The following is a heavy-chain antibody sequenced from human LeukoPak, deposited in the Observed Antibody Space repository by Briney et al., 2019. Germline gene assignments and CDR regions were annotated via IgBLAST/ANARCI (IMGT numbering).Heavy chain of an antibody. J-gene: IGHJ6*04. CDR3: VVDIVAGDYYYGMDV. D-gene: IGHD5-12*01. V-gene: IGHV1-3*01. Sequence: ASVKVSCKASGYTFTSYAMHWVRQAPGQRLEWMGWINAGNGNTKYSQKFQGRVTINRDTSASTAYMELSSLRSEDTAVYYCVVDIVAGDYYYGMDVWGKGTTVTVSS. CDR1: GYTFTSYA. CDR2: INAGNGNT.